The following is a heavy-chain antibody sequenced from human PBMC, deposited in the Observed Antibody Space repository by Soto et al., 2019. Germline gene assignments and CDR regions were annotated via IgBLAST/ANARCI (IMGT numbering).Heavy chain of an antibody. D-gene: IGHD3-3*02. Sequence: QAQLVQSGAEMKKPGASVKVSCKATGYTFSAYTMNWVRQAPGQSLEWMGWINAGSGNTKYSQNFQGRVSITRATSASTVYMELTGLTSEDTAVYYCARDTETLGPRANDALDIWGQGTMVTVS. J-gene: IGHJ3*02. V-gene: IGHV1-3*01. CDR2: INAGSGNT. CDR1: GYTFSAYT. CDR3: ARDTETLGPRANDALDI.